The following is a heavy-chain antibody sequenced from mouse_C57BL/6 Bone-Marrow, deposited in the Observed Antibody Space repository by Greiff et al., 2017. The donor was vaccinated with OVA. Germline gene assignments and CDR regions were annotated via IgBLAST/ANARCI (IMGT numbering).Heavy chain of an antibody. CDR2: IYPGKSDT. CDR3: TGYGNYLNWYFDV. D-gene: IGHD2-10*02. Sequence: EVQLQQSGTVLARPGASVKMSCKTSGYTFTSYWMHWVKQRPGQGLEWIGAIYPGKSDTSYNQKFKGKAKLTAVTSASTAYMELSSLTNEDSAVYYCTGYGNYLNWYFDVWGTGTTVTVSS. CDR1: GYTFTSYW. J-gene: IGHJ1*03. V-gene: IGHV1-5*01.